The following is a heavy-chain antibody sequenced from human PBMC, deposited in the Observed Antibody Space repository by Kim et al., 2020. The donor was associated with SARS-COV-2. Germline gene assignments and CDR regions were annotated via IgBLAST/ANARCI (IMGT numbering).Heavy chain of an antibody. D-gene: IGHD6-13*01. CDR1: GFTFSSYA. Sequence: GGSLRLSCAASGFTFSSYAMSWVRQAPGKGLEWVSAISGSGGSTYYADSVKGRFTISRDNSKNTLYLQMNSLRAEDTAVYYCAKDLSPSYSSSWPIYFDYWGQGTLVTVSS. CDR3: AKDLSPSYSSSWPIYFDY. V-gene: IGHV3-23*01. J-gene: IGHJ4*02. CDR2: ISGSGGST.